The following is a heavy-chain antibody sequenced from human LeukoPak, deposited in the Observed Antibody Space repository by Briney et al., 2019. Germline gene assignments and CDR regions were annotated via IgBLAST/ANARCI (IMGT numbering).Heavy chain of an antibody. CDR1: GGSISSYY. V-gene: IGHV4-4*07. CDR3: AREQYYYDSSSDAFDI. Sequence: SETLSLTRTVSGGSISSYYWSWIRQPAGEGLEWIGRIYTSGSTNYNPSLKSRVTMSVDTSKNQFSLKLSSVTAADTAVYYCAREQYYYDSSSDAFDIWGQGTMVTVSS. J-gene: IGHJ3*02. D-gene: IGHD3-22*01. CDR2: IYTSGST.